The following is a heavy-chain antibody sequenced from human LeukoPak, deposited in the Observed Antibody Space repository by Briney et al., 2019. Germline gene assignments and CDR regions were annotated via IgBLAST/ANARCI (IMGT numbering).Heavy chain of an antibody. CDR2: ISAYNGNT. CDR3: ARYYDILTGYYRYYYYMDV. D-gene: IGHD3-9*01. J-gene: IGHJ6*03. CDR1: GYTSTSYG. V-gene: IGHV1-18*01. Sequence: GASVKVSCKASGYTSTSYGISWVRQAPGQGLEWMGWISAYNGNTNYAQKLQGRVTMTTDTSTSTAYMELRSLRSDDTAVYYCARYYDILTGYYRYYYYMDVWGKGTTVTVSS.